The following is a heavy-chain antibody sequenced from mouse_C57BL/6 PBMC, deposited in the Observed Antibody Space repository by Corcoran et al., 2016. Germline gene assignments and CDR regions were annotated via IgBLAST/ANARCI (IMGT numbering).Heavy chain of an antibody. V-gene: IGHV1-26*01. CDR1: GYTFTDYY. D-gene: IGHD3-2*02. Sequence: EVQLQQSGPELVKLGASVKISCKASGYTFTDYYMNWVKQSHGKSLEWIGAINPNNGGTSYNQKFKGKATLTVDKSSSTAYMELRSLTAEDSSVYYCARGGTAQATAWFAYWGQGTLVTVSA. CDR2: INPNNGGT. CDR3: ARGGTAQATAWFAY. J-gene: IGHJ3*01.